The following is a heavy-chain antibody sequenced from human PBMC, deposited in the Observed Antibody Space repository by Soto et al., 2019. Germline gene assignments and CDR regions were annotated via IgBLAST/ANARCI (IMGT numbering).Heavy chain of an antibody. CDR2: ISGGIGST. J-gene: IGHJ4*02. Sequence: PGGSLRLSCVASGYSFGTYAMTWVRQVPGKGLEWVSTISGGIGSTFYADSVKGRFTISRDISKKMLFLHMNGLRGEDTGTYYFAQGAARSFDYWCRGLLVTV. CDR3: AQGAARSFDY. V-gene: IGHV3-23*01. CDR1: GYSFGTYA. D-gene: IGHD1-26*01.